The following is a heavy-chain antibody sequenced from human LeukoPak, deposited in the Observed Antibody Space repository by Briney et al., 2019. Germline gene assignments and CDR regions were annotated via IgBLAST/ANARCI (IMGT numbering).Heavy chain of an antibody. Sequence: GESLRLSCTASGFSLTPFSMNWVRQAPGKGLEWISSISSNSRYIYYADSLKGRFTISRDDAENSLYLDMYSLRDEDTAVYFCARVDEPLDKFDCWGQGTLVTVSS. J-gene: IGHJ4*02. CDR1: GFSLTPFS. CDR2: ISSNSRYI. V-gene: IGHV3-21*01. D-gene: IGHD1-1*01. CDR3: ARVDEPLDKFDC.